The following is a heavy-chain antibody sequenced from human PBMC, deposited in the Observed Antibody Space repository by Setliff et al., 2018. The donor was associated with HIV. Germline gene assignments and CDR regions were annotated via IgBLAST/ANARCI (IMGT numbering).Heavy chain of an antibody. V-gene: IGHV3-7*01. J-gene: IGHJ6*02. CDR1: GFTFSHFW. CDR2: IKQDGSEK. Sequence: QSGGSLRLSCAASGFTFSHFWMTWVRQAPGKGLEWVATIKQDGSEKYYVDSVKGRFTISRDNAKNSLYLQMNSLRAEDTALYYCARRGSSNFDSSRWFYYGLDVWGQGTTVTVSS. D-gene: IGHD3-22*01. CDR3: ARRGSSNFDSSRWFYYGLDV.